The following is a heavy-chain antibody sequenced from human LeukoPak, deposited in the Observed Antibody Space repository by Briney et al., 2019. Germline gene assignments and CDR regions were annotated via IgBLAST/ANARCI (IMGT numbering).Heavy chain of an antibody. V-gene: IGHV1-69*05. J-gene: IGHJ4*02. D-gene: IGHD3-22*01. CDR3: AREINWVSDSRGYSPHYFDF. CDR1: GGTFSNSG. CDR2: IIPLFGTP. Sequence: GASVKVSCKASGGTFSNSGFNWVRQAPGQGLEWLGGIIPLFGTPRYAQKFQGRVSLTTGESTSTVYMELSSLGSEDTAVYYCAREINWVSDSRGYSPHYFDFWGQGTLVTVSS.